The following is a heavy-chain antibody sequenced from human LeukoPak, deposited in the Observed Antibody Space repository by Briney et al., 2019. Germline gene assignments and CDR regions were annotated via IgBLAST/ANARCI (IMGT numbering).Heavy chain of an antibody. Sequence: PGRSLRLSCAASGFTFSSYAMSWVRQAPGKGLEWVSAISGSGGSTYYADSVKGRFTISRDNSKNTLYLQMNSLRAEDTAVYYCAKTQGYSSGHYFGYWGPGTLVTVSS. CDR3: AKTQGYSSGHYFGY. CDR2: ISGSGGST. J-gene: IGHJ4*02. CDR1: GFTFSSYA. D-gene: IGHD6-19*01. V-gene: IGHV3-23*01.